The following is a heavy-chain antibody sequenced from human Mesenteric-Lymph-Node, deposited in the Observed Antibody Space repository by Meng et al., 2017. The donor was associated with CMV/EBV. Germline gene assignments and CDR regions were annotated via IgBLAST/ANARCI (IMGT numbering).Heavy chain of an antibody. D-gene: IGHD5-12*01. CDR1: DGSISSSTSY. J-gene: IGHJ4*02. Sequence: SETLSLTCSASDGSISSSTSYWGWVRQPPGKGLEWIGTISYSGRTYYNPSHKGRITISVDTSKNQFSLKLSSVTAADTAVYYCAKQYSPYDYLGDFVSWGQGTLVTVSS. CDR3: AKQYSPYDYLGDFVS. V-gene: IGHV4-39*01. CDR2: ISYSGRT.